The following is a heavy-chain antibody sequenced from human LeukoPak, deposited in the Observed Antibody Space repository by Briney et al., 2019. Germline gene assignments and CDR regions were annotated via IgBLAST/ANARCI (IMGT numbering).Heavy chain of an antibody. CDR1: GGSFSGYY. J-gene: IGHJ4*02. CDR2: INHSGST. V-gene: IGHV4-34*01. Sequence: SETLSLTCAVYGGSFSGYYWSWIRQPPGKGLEWIGEINHSGSTNYNPSLKSRVTISVDTSKNQFSLKLSSVTAADTAVYYCASGGDGYNPLDSWGQGTLVTVSS. CDR3: ASGGDGYNPLDS. D-gene: IGHD5-24*01.